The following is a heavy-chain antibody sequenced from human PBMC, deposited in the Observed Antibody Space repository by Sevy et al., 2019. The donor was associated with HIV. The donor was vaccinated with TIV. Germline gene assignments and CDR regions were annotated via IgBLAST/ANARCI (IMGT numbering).Heavy chain of an antibody. D-gene: IGHD3-3*02. CDR3: AKGDSTFYGLDV. Sequence: GGSLRLSCVASGFTFSTYAMSWVRQAPGKGLEWVSAISGSGGSTYYADSVKGRFTISRDKSKNTLYPQLNSLRVEDTAVFYCAKGDSTFYGLDVWGQGTTVTVSS. CDR1: GFTFSTYA. V-gene: IGHV3-23*01. CDR2: ISGSGGST. J-gene: IGHJ6*02.